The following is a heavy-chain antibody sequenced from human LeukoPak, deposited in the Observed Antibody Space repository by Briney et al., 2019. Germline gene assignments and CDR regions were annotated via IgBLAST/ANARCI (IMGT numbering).Heavy chain of an antibody. D-gene: IGHD4-23*01. CDR1: GYTFTSYG. J-gene: IGHJ4*02. CDR3: ALHTVVTSVIDY. CDR2: ISAYNGNT. V-gene: IGHV1-18*01. Sequence: EASVKVSCKASGYTFTSYGISWVRQAPGQGLEWMGWISAYNGNTNYAQKLQGRVTMTTDTSTSTAYMELSSLRSEDTAVYYCALHTVVTSVIDYWGQGTLVTVSS.